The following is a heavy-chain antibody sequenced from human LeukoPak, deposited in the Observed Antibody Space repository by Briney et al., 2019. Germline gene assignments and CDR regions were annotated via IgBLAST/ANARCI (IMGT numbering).Heavy chain of an antibody. Sequence: SETLSLTCTVSGGSISSGSYYWSWIRQPAGKGLEWIGRIYTSGSTNYNPSLKSRVTISVDTSKNQFSLKLSSVTAADTAVYYCARGSPLTFGGVIAPWDYWGQGTLVTVSS. V-gene: IGHV4-61*02. CDR3: ARGSPLTFGGVIAPWDY. CDR2: IYTSGST. J-gene: IGHJ4*02. D-gene: IGHD3-16*02. CDR1: GGSISSGSYY.